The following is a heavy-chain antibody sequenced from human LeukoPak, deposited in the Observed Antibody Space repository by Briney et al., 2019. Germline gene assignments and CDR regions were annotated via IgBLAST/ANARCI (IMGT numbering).Heavy chain of an antibody. CDR3: ARAFLYYFDSSGYYRAFDI. D-gene: IGHD3-22*01. CDR1: GFTFSSYE. Sequence: GGSLTLSCAASGFTFSSYEMNWVRQAPGKGLEWVSYISSSGSTIYYADSVKGRFTISRDNAKNSLYLQMNSLRAEDTAVYYCARAFLYYFDSSGYYRAFDIWGQGTMVTVSS. J-gene: IGHJ3*02. V-gene: IGHV3-48*03. CDR2: ISSSGSTI.